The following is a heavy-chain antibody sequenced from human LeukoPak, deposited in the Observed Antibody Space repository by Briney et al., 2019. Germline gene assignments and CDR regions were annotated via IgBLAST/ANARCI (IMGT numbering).Heavy chain of an antibody. Sequence: GRSLRLSCAASGFTFSSYSMHWVRQAPGKGLEWVAVISYDGSNKYYADSVKGRFTISRDNSKNTLYLQMDSLRAEDTAVCYCARGKRYSSGRGFDYWGQGTLVTVSS. CDR3: ARGKRYSSGRGFDY. D-gene: IGHD6-19*01. CDR2: ISYDGSNK. CDR1: GFTFSSYS. V-gene: IGHV3-30*04. J-gene: IGHJ4*02.